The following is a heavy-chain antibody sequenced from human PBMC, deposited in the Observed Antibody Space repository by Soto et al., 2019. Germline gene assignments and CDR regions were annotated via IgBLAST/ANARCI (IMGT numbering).Heavy chain of an antibody. J-gene: IGHJ3*02. CDR3: ARVYGYRIQPGAFDI. D-gene: IGHD5-18*01. CDR1: GGSISSYY. CDR2: IYYSGST. Sequence: KSSETLSLTCTVSGGSISSYYWSWIRQPPGKGLEWIGYIYYSGSTNYNPSLKSRVTISVDTSKNQFSLKLSSVTAADTAVYYCARVYGYRIQPGAFDIWGQGTMVTVSS. V-gene: IGHV4-59*01.